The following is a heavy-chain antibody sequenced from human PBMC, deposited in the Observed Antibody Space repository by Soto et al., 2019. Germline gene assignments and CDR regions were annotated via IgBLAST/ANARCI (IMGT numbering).Heavy chain of an antibody. V-gene: IGHV4-34*01. Sequence: PSETLSLTCAVYGGSFSGYYWSWIRQPPGKGLEWIGEINHSGSTNYNPSLKSRVTISVDTSKNQFSLKLSSVTAADTAVYYCARSARYCSSTSCYLYYYYGMDVSGQGTTVTVSS. CDR3: ARSARYCSSTSCYLYYYYGMDV. CDR2: INHSGST. J-gene: IGHJ6*02. CDR1: GGSFSGYY. D-gene: IGHD2-2*01.